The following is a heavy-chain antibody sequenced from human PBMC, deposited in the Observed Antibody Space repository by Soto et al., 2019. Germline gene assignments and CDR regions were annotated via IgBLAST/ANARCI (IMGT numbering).Heavy chain of an antibody. CDR2: ISYDGSNK. V-gene: IGHV3-30*18. CDR1: GFTFSSYG. D-gene: IGHD1-26*01. Sequence: GGSLRLSCAASGFTFSSYGMHRVRQAPGKGLEWVAVISYDGSNKYYADSVKGRFTISRDNSKSTVYLELNNLSAEDTAVYHCAKNQGVELVPLATVDWFDPWGQGSVVTVSS. CDR3: AKNQGVELVPLATVDWFDP. J-gene: IGHJ5*02.